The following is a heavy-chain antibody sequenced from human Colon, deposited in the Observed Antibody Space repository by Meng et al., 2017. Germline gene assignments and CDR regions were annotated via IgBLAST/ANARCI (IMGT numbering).Heavy chain of an antibody. J-gene: IGHJ4*02. CDR3: ARGYHYFDY. V-gene: IGHV3-7*01. CDR1: GLTISPYW. Sequence: VLLGGSGGGLVKPGGSLRLSCAVSGLTISPYWMTWVRQTPGKGLEWVANIKPDGSEIHYVDSVKGRFTISRDNTKNSLFLQMNSLRAEDTAIYYCARGYHYFDYWGQGTLVTVSS. D-gene: IGHD2-2*01. CDR2: IKPDGSEI.